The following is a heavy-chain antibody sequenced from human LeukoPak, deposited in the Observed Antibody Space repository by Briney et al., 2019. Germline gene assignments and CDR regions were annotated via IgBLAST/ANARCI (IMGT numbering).Heavy chain of an antibody. J-gene: IGHJ4*02. CDR1: GFTFSSYA. CDR2: ISSNGGST. CDR3: VKGIVVVTARAFDY. V-gene: IGHV3-64D*06. D-gene: IGHD2-21*02. Sequence: GGSLRLSCAASGFTFSSYAMSWVRQAPGKGLEYVSAISSNGGSTYYADSVKGRFTNSRDNSKNTLYLQMSSLRPEDTAVYYCVKGIVVVTARAFDYWGQGTLVTVSS.